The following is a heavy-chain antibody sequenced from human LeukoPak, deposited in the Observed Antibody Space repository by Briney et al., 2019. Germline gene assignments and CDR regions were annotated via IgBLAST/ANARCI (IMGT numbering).Heavy chain of an antibody. Sequence: GGSLRLSCEVSGFTFSRSAMSWVRQAPGKGLEWVSGISISGETTYYADSVQGRFTISRDNSKNTVYLQMYSLRAEDTAVYYCAREDVDITVATSGAFDIWGQGTMVTVSS. CDR3: AREDVDITVATSGAFDI. V-gene: IGHV3-23*01. D-gene: IGHD6-19*01. CDR1: GFTFSRSA. J-gene: IGHJ3*02. CDR2: ISISGETT.